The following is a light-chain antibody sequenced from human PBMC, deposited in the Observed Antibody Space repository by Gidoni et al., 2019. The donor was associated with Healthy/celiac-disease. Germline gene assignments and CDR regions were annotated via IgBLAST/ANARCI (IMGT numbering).Light chain of an antibody. Sequence: DIQMTPSPPTLSAFVGDRVTITCRASQSISSWLAWYQQKPGKAPKLLISKASTLESGVPSRFSGSGAGTEFARTISSLQPDDFATYYCKQYSSYSWTFXQXTKVEIK. V-gene: IGKV1-5*03. CDR3: KQYSSYSWT. J-gene: IGKJ1*01. CDR1: QSISSW. CDR2: KAS.